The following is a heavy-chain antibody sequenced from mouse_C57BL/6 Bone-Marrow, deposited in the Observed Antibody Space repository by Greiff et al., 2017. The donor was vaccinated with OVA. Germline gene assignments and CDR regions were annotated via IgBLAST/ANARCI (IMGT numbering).Heavy chain of an antibody. Sequence: EVKLMESGGDLVKPGGSLKLSCAASGFTFSSYGMSWVRQTPDKRLEWVATISSGGSYTYYPDSVKGRFTISRDNAKNTLYLQMSSLKSEDTAMYYCARRSTGPNWYFDVWGTGTTVTVSS. CDR3: ARRSTGPNWYFDV. CDR1: GFTFSSYG. CDR2: ISSGGSYT. J-gene: IGHJ1*03. D-gene: IGHD4-1*01. V-gene: IGHV5-6*02.